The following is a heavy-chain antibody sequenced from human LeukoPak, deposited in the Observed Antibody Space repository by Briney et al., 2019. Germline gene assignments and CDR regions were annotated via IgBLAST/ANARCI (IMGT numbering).Heavy chain of an antibody. CDR2: INHSGST. CDR1: GGSFSGYY. D-gene: IGHD3-22*01. CDR3: ARDRAAYYYDLEGGYYFDY. J-gene: IGHJ4*02. V-gene: IGHV4-34*01. Sequence: SETLSLTCAVYGGSFSGYYWSWIRQPPGKGLEWIGEINHSGSTTYNPSLKSRVTISVDTSKNQFSLKLSSVTAADTAVYYCARDRAAYYYDLEGGYYFDYWGQGTLVTVSS.